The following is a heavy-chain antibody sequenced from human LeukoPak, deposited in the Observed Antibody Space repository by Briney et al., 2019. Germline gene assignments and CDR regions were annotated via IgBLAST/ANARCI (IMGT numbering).Heavy chain of an antibody. J-gene: IGHJ4*01. Sequence: PGGSLRLSCAASGFTFSSYAMNWVRQTPGKGLEWVSSIGGGGGSTSYADSVKGRFTISRDNSKNTLYLQMNSLRAEDTAVYYCAKGPRYCHFTFYFDYWGHGTLVTVSS. CDR1: GFTFSSYA. CDR3: AKGPRYCHFTFYFDY. D-gene: IGHD3-3*01. V-gene: IGHV3-23*01. CDR2: IGGGGGST.